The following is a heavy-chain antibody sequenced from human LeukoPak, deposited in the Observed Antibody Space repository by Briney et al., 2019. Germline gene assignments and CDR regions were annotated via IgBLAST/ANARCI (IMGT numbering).Heavy chain of an antibody. J-gene: IGHJ3*02. CDR1: GGTFSSYA. D-gene: IGHD6-13*01. V-gene: IGHV1-69*04. CDR2: IIPILGIA. Sequence: SVKVSCKASGGTFSSYAISWVRQVPGQGLEWMGRIIPILGIANYAQKFQGRVTITADKSTSTAYMELSSLRSEDTAVYYCARDGEGSSWSAFDIWGQGTMVTVSS. CDR3: ARDGEGSSWSAFDI.